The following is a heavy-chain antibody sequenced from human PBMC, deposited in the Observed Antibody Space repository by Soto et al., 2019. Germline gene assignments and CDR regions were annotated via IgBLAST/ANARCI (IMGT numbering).Heavy chain of an antibody. J-gene: IGHJ6*02. CDR1: GYDFTTYW. D-gene: IGHD6-6*01. V-gene: IGHV5-51*01. CDR3: VRSCSRSSFYYFHCGMDV. CDR2: VYPGDSDT. Sequence: GESLKISCKGSGYDFTTYWIGWVRQMPGKGLEYMGIVYPGDSDTRYSPSFQGQVTISADKSTNTAYLQWRSLKASDTAIYYCVRSCSRSSFYYFHCGMDVWGQGTMVTVSS.